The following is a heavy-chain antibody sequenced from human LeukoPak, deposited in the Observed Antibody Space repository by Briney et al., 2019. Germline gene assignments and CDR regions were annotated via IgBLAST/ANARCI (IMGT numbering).Heavy chain of an antibody. CDR1: GFTFSSYA. D-gene: IGHD6-19*01. J-gene: IGHJ4*02. CDR3: AKAGIAVPATPEY. V-gene: IGHV3-23*01. CDR2: ISSSGGTT. Sequence: SGGSLRLSCAASGFTFSSYAMNWFRQAPGKGLDWVSVISSSGGTTYYSDSVKGRFIISRDNSKNTLYLQMNSLRAEDTAVYYCAKAGIAVPATPEYCGQGTQVTVSS.